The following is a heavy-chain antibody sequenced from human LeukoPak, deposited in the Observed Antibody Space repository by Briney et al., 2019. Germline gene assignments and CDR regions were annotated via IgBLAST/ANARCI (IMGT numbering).Heavy chain of an antibody. CDR3: ARVLGVCTTGTCYSDY. D-gene: IGHD2-15*01. CDR2: IGFDGSKK. V-gene: IGHV3-33*01. CDR1: GFSFITYG. J-gene: IGHJ4*02. Sequence: PGGSRRLSCTASGFSFITYGMHWVRQAPGKGLEWVAVIGFDGSKKYIAASVKGRFTISRDNSKNTLYLQMNSLGAEDTAVYYCARVLGVCTTGTCYSDYWGQGTLVTVSS.